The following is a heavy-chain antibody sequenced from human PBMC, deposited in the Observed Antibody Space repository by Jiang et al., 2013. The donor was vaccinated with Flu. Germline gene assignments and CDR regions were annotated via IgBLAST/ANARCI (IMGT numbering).Heavy chain of an antibody. Sequence: NDYAVSVKSRITINSDTSKNQFSLQLNSVTPEDTAVYYCAKGELVWLGAFDIWGQGTMVTVSS. CDR3: AKGELVWLGAFDI. V-gene: IGHV6-1*01. CDR2: N. D-gene: IGHD6-13*01. J-gene: IGHJ3*02.